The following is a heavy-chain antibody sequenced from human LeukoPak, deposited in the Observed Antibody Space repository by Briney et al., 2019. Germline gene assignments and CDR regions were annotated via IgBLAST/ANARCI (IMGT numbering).Heavy chain of an antibody. Sequence: GGSLRLSCGGSGFTFSRYAMTWVRQAPGQGLEWVAIISGSDADTHYAGSVKGRFTVSRDNSKNTVYLQMNSLRVEDTALYYCTLRTDYWGQGTRVTVSS. CDR3: TLRTDY. J-gene: IGHJ4*02. V-gene: IGHV3-23*01. CDR2: ISGSDADT. CDR1: GFTFSRYA.